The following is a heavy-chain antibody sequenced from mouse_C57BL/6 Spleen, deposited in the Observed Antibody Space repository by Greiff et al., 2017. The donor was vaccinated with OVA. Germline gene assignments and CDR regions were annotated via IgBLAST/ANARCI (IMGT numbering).Heavy chain of an antibody. CDR2: INPSTGGT. CDR1: GYSFTGYY. V-gene: IGHV1-42*01. J-gene: IGHJ3*01. CDR3: ARPYYGSSPPWFAY. Sequence: VQLKESGPELVKPGASVKISCKASGYSFTGYYMNWVKQSPEKSLEWIGEINPSTGGTTYNQKFKAKATLTVDKSSSTAYMQLKSLTSEDSAVYYCARPYYGSSPPWFAYWGQGTLVTVSA. D-gene: IGHD1-1*01.